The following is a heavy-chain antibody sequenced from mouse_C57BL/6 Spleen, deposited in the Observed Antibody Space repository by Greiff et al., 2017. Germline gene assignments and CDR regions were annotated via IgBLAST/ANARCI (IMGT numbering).Heavy chain of an antibody. D-gene: IGHD2-2*01. CDR1: GFSLTSYA. Sequence: VKLMESGPGLVAPSQSLSITCTVSGFSLTSYAISWVRQPPGKGLEWLGVIWTGGGTNYNSALKSRLSISKDNSKSQVFLKMNSLQTDDTARYYCARKGVYYGYDPWFAYWGQGTLVTVSA. CDR3: ARKGVYYGYDPWFAY. J-gene: IGHJ3*01. V-gene: IGHV2-9-1*01. CDR2: IWTGGGT.